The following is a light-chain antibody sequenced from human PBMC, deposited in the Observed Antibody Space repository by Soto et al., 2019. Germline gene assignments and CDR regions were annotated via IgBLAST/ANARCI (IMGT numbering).Light chain of an antibody. CDR3: QQYGSSPPWA. V-gene: IGKV3-20*01. Sequence: EIVLTQSPGTLSLSPGERATLSCRASQSVSSSYLAWYQQKPGQAPRLLLYGAFSRATGIPDRFSGSGSGTDFTLTISRLEPEDFAVYYCQQYGSSPPWAFGQGTKVEIK. CDR2: GAF. J-gene: IGKJ1*01. CDR1: QSVSSSY.